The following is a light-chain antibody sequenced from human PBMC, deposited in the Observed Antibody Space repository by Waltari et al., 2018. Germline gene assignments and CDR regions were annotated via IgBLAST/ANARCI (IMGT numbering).Light chain of an antibody. V-gene: IGKV3-15*01. CDR3: QQYNNWPPGT. Sequence: EIVMTQSPAPLSVSPGERATPSCRASQSVSSNLAWYQQKPGQAPRLLIYGASTRATGIPARFSGSGSGTEFTLTISSLQSEDFAVYYCQQYNNWPPGTFGQGTKVEIK. CDR2: GAS. J-gene: IGKJ1*01. CDR1: QSVSSN.